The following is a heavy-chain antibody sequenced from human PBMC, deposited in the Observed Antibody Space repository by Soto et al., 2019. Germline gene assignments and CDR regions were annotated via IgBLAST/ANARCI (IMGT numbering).Heavy chain of an antibody. J-gene: IGHJ6*02. CDR1: GFTFSSYA. D-gene: IGHD3-16*01. Sequence: GGSLRLSCAASGFTFSSYAMHWVRQAPGKGLEWVAVISYDGSNKYYADSVKGRFTISRDNSKNTLYLQMNSLRAEDTAVYYCARDASGGTLSRYYYGMDVWGQGTTVTVSS. CDR3: ARDASGGTLSRYYYGMDV. V-gene: IGHV3-30-3*01. CDR2: ISYDGSNK.